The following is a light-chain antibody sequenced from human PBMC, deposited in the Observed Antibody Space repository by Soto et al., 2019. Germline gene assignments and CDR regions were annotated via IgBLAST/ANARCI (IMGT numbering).Light chain of an antibody. J-gene: IGLJ1*01. CDR2: EVS. CDR3: SSYTTSNTYV. V-gene: IGLV2-14*01. Sequence: QSVLTQPASVSGYPGQSITISCTGRSSDVGGYNYVSWYQQHPGKAPKFMIYEVSRRPSGVSNRFSGSKSGNTASLTVSGLQAEDAADYYCSSYTTSNTYVFGTGTKVTVL. CDR1: SSDVGGYNY.